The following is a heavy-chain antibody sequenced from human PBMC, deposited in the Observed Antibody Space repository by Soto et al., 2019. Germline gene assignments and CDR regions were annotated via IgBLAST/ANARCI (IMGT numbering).Heavy chain of an antibody. CDR3: AIDPMVVTDHYYYGMDV. D-gene: IGHD2-21*02. CDR1: GGSLSNYG. J-gene: IGHJ6*01. Sequence: GASVKVSCKASGGSLSNYGISWVRQAPGQGLEWMGGIIPVFGTANYAQKFQGRVTITADESTSIVYMDVTSLRSEDTAVYYCAIDPMVVTDHYYYGMDVWGHGSKVT. V-gene: IGHV1-69*13. CDR2: IIPVFGTA.